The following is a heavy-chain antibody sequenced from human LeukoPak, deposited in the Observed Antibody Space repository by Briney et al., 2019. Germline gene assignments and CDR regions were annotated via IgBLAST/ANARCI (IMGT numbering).Heavy chain of an antibody. V-gene: IGHV3-33*01. J-gene: IGHJ4*02. Sequence: GGSLSLSCAASVFTFNNYDMHWVRQAPGRGLEWVAVIWYDGSNKYYADSVKGRFTISRDNSKNTLYLQMNSLRAEDSAVYYCARDRPVPFDYWGQGTLVTVSS. CDR1: VFTFNNYD. CDR2: IWYDGSNK. CDR3: ARDRPVPFDY.